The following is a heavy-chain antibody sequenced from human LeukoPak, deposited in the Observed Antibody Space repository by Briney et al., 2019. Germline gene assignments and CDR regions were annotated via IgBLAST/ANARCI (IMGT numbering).Heavy chain of an antibody. V-gene: IGHV3-23*01. D-gene: IGHD1-26*01. CDR1: GFTFTSYS. CDR2: TSDRGDYT. Sequence: PGGSLRLSCAASGFTFTSYSMSWVRQAPGKGLEWVSGTSDRGDYTYYADSVKGRFTISRDNSKNTLYLQMNSLRAEDTALYFCAKKAQYNGNYPLDYWGQGTLVIVSS. J-gene: IGHJ4*02. CDR3: AKKAQYNGNYPLDY.